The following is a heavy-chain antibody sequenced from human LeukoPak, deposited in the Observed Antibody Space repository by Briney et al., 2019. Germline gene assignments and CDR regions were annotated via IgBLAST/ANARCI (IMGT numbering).Heavy chain of an antibody. D-gene: IGHD1-1*01. V-gene: IGHV4-59*01. CDR3: AGDVMSTALDAFDV. CDR2: IYYSGSP. CDR1: GGSINSYY. J-gene: IGHJ3*01. Sequence: PSETLSLTCTVSGGSINSYYWNWIRQPPGKGLELTGYIYYSGSPTYNPSLKSRVTISVDTSKNQFSLQLSSVTAADTAVYYCAGDVMSTALDAFDVWGQGTMVTVSS.